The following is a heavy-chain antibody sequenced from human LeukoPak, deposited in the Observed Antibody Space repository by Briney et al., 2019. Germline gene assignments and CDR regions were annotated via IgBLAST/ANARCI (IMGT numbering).Heavy chain of an antibody. Sequence: SETLSLTCAVYGGSFSGYYGSWIRQPPGKGLEWIGEINHSGSTNYNPSLKSRVTISVDTSKNQFSLKLSSVTAADTAVYYCARALAHIVVVPAAKGFDPWGQGTLVTVSS. V-gene: IGHV4-34*01. CDR2: INHSGST. CDR1: GGSFSGYY. D-gene: IGHD2-2*01. J-gene: IGHJ5*02. CDR3: ARALAHIVVVPAAKGFDP.